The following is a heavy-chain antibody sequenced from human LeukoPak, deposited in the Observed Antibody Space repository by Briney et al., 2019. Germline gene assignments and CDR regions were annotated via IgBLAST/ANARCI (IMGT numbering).Heavy chain of an antibody. J-gene: IGHJ4*02. V-gene: IGHV4-39*02. CDR2: IYYSGST. CDR3: ARETWIQLWLLDY. D-gene: IGHD5-18*01. Sequence: SETLSLTCTVSGGSISSSSYYWGWIRQPPGKGLEWIGSIYYSGSTYYNPSLKSRVTISVDTSKNQFSLKLGSVTAADTAVYYCARETWIQLWLLDYWGQGTLVAVSS. CDR1: GGSISSSSYY.